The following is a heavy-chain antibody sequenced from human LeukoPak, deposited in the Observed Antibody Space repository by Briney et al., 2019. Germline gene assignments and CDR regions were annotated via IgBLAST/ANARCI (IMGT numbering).Heavy chain of an antibody. CDR1: GGSIRGYY. Sequence: SETLSLTCTVSGGSIRGYYWSWIRQPPGKGLEWIGYIYYSGGTNYNPSLKSRVTISVDTSKNQFSLKLSSVTAADTAVYYCARHYYDSSGYLKYFDYWGQGTLVTVSS. J-gene: IGHJ4*02. D-gene: IGHD3-22*01. CDR3: ARHYYDSSGYLKYFDY. V-gene: IGHV4-59*01. CDR2: IYYSGGT.